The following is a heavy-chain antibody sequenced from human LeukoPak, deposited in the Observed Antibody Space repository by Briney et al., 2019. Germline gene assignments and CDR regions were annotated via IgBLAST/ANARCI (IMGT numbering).Heavy chain of an antibody. CDR3: AREQGGYSYGPDY. J-gene: IGHJ4*02. Sequence: ASVKVSCKVSGYILTELSMHWLRQAPGKGLEGMGGFDPEDGETIYAQKFQGRVTMTEDTSTDTAYMELRSLRSDDTAVYYCAREQGGYSYGPDYWGQGTLVTVSS. D-gene: IGHD5-18*01. CDR2: FDPEDGET. V-gene: IGHV1-24*01. CDR1: GYILTELS.